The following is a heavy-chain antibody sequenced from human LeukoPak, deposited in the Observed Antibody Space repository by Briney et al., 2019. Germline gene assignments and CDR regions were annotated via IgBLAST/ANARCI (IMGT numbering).Heavy chain of an antibody. CDR2: MNPNSGNT. D-gene: IGHD6-19*01. J-gene: IGHJ6*02. CDR3: ARGADSSGWYYYYYGTDV. CDR1: GYTFTSYD. Sequence: ASVKVSCKASGYTFTSYDINWVRQATGQGLEWMGWMNPNSGNTGYAQKFQGRVTMTRNTSISTAYMELSSLRSEDTAVYYCARGADSSGWYYYYYGTDVWGQGTTVTVSS. V-gene: IGHV1-8*01.